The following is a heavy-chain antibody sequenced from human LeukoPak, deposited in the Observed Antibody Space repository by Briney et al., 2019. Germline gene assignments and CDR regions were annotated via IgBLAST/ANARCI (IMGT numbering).Heavy chain of an antibody. Sequence: GGSLRLSCAASGFTFSSYSMNWVRQAPGKGLEWVSYITSSSSTIYYADSVKGRFTISRDNAKNSLYLQMISLRDEDTAVYYCATLPMITFGGIIENFDYWGQGTLVTVSS. CDR1: GFTFSSYS. CDR2: ITSSSSTI. CDR3: ATLPMITFGGIIENFDY. V-gene: IGHV3-48*02. J-gene: IGHJ4*02. D-gene: IGHD3-16*02.